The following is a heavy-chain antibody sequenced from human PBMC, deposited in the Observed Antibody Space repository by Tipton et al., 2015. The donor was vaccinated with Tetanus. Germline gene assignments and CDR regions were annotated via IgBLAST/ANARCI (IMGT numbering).Heavy chain of an antibody. D-gene: IGHD6-19*01. CDR1: GFTFSSYW. CDR3: ARDVEAGWYIRGMAVDYYGMDV. Sequence: SLRLSCAASGFTFSSYWMTWVRQAPGKGLEWVANIKKDGSEKYYVDSVKGRFTISRDNAKNSLSLQMATLTAEDTAMYYCARDVEAGWYIRGMAVDYYGMDVWGQGTTVTVSS. J-gene: IGHJ6*02. CDR2: IKKDGSEK. V-gene: IGHV3-7*01.